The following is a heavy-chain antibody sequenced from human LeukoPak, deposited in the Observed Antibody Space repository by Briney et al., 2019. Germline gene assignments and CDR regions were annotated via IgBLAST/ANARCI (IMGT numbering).Heavy chain of an antibody. D-gene: IGHD1-26*01. CDR1: GYTFSSYG. J-gene: IGHJ4*02. CDR2: ISVYNGYT. V-gene: IGHV1-18*01. Sequence: ASVKVSCKASGYTFSSYGITWVRQAPGQGLEWMGWISVYNGYTNYTQKLQGRVTMTTDTSTSTAYMELSSLRSEDTAVYYCARVGATTGYWGQGTLVTVSS. CDR3: ARVGATTGY.